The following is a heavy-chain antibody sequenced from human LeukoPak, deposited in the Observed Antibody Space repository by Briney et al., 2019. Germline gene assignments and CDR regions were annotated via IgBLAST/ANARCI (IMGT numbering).Heavy chain of an antibody. CDR3: AGDVGYSYGYFGH. CDR1: GYTFTDYT. CDR2: INAGNGDT. D-gene: IGHD5-18*01. J-gene: IGHJ4*02. Sequence: ASVKVSCKASGYTFTDYTIHWVRQAPGQRLEWMGWINAGNGDTKYSQNFQGRVAITRVTSASTAHMELSSLRSEDTAVYFCAGDVGYSYGYFGHWGQGTLVTVSS. V-gene: IGHV1-3*01.